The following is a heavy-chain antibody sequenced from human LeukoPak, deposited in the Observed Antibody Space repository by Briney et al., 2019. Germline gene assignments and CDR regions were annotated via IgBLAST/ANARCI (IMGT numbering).Heavy chain of an antibody. CDR3: ARPCGGSCYSRVFDY. J-gene: IGHJ4*02. D-gene: IGHD2-15*01. CDR1: GYTFTSYG. V-gene: IGHV1-18*01. Sequence: ASVKVSCKASGYTFTSYGISWVRQAPGQGLEWKGWISAYSGNTNYAQKLQGRVTMTTDTSTSTAYMELRSLRSDDTAVYYCARPCGGSCYSRVFDYWGQGTLVTVSS. CDR2: ISAYSGNT.